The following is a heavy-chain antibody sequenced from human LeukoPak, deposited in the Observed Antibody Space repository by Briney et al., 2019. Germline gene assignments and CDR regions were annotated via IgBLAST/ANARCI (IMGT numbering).Heavy chain of an antibody. V-gene: IGHV4-34*01. Sequence: KPSETLSLTCAVYGGSFSGYYWSWIRQPPGKGLEWIGEINHSGGTNYNPSLKSRVTISVDTSKNQFSLKLSSVTAADTAVYYCARRNYLSKDIVVVPAAIRRSNFDYWGQGTLVTVSS. J-gene: IGHJ4*02. CDR2: INHSGGT. D-gene: IGHD2-2*02. CDR3: ARRNYLSKDIVVVPAAIRRSNFDY. CDR1: GGSFSGYY.